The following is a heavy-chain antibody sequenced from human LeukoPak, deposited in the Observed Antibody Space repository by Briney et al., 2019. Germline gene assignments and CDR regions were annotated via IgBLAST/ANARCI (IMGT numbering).Heavy chain of an antibody. J-gene: IGHJ3*02. Sequence: GASVKVSCKASGYTFSSFGISWVRQAPGQGLEWMGWISVNNGDTNYAQNFQDRVTMTTDTSTTTAYMELRSLRSDDTALYFCARDPKYDNGGYPPQAFDIWGQGTMVTVSS. CDR3: ARDPKYDNGGYPPQAFDI. V-gene: IGHV1-18*01. CDR1: GYTFSSFG. CDR2: ISVNNGDT. D-gene: IGHD3-22*01.